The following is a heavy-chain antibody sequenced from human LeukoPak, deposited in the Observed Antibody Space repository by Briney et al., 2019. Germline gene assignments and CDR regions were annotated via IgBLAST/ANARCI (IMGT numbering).Heavy chain of an antibody. J-gene: IGHJ4*02. CDR2: IKQDGSDK. D-gene: IGHD2-15*01. V-gene: IGHV3-7*01. Sequence: PGGSLRLSCAASGFTFSTYWMSWVRQAPGKGLEWVANIKQDGSDKYYVDSVKGRFTISRDNAKNSLFLQMNSLRAEDTAVYYCARVRCSGKSCFPDYWGQGTLVTVSS. CDR3: ARVRCSGKSCFPDY. CDR1: GFTFSTYW.